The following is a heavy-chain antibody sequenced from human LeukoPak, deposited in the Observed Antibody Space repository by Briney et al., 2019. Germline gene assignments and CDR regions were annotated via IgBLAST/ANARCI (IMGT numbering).Heavy chain of an antibody. D-gene: IGHD3-16*01. CDR2: VDPGDGEI. J-gene: IGHJ3*02. CDR1: GYTFIDFY. Sequence: ATVKISCKASGYTFIDFYIHWVRQAPGKGFEWMGRVDPGDGEIVYAENFQGRVTITADTAQDTAYMELSSLRSEDTAVYYCATSAGGHYDYVWGSFRREAFDIWGQGTMVTVSS. V-gene: IGHV1-69-2*01. CDR3: ATSAGGHYDYVWGSFRREAFDI.